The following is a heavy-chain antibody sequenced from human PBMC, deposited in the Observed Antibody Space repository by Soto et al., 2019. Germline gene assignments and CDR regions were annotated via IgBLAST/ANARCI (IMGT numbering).Heavy chain of an antibody. Sequence: SETLSLTCTVSGGSISSSSYYWGWIRQPPGKGLEWIGSIYYSGSTYYNPSLKSRVTISVDTSKNQFSLKLSSVTAADTAVYYCARLKGEYYYYMDVWGKGTTVTVSS. J-gene: IGHJ6*03. CDR1: GGSISSSSYY. CDR2: IYYSGST. D-gene: IGHD3-16*01. V-gene: IGHV4-39*01. CDR3: ARLKGEYYYYMDV.